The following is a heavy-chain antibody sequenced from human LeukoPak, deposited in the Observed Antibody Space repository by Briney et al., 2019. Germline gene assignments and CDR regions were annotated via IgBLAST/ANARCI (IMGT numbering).Heavy chain of an antibody. CDR3: ARDGYCSSTSCYSVY. CDR1: GFTFSSYS. Sequence: GGSLRLSCAASGFTFSSYSMNWVRQAPGKGLEWVSSISSSSSYIYYADSVKGRFTISRDNAKNSLYLQMNSLGAEDTAVYYCARDGYCSSTSCYSVYWGQGTLVTVSS. V-gene: IGHV3-21*01. J-gene: IGHJ4*02. D-gene: IGHD2-2*02. CDR2: ISSSSSYI.